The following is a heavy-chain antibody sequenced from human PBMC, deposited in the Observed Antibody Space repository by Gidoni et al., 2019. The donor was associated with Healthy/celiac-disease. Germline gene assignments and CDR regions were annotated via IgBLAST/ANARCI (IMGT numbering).Heavy chain of an antibody. V-gene: IGHV1-24*01. CDR2: FDPEDGET. CDR3: ATEASAHSGGSFSVAFDI. CDR1: GYTLTELS. Sequence: QVQLVQSGAEVKKPGASVKVSCKVSGYTLTELSMHWVRQAPGKGLEWMGGFDPEDGETIYAQKFQGRVTMTEDTSTDTAYMELSSLRSEDTAVYYCATEASAHSGGSFSVAFDIWGQGTMVTVSS. J-gene: IGHJ3*02. D-gene: IGHD3-16*01.